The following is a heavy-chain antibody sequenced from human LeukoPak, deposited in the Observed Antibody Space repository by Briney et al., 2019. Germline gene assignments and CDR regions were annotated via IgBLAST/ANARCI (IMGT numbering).Heavy chain of an antibody. CDR1: GFTFSSYS. CDR3: ARRGEETPPYYSDY. Sequence: GGSLRLSCAASGFTFSSYSMNWVRQAPGKGLEWISYISSSSGTIYYADSVEGRFTISRDNAKNSLYLQMSSLRAEDTAVYYCARRGEETPPYYSDYWGQGTLVTVSS. J-gene: IGHJ4*02. V-gene: IGHV3-48*01. CDR2: ISSSSGTI.